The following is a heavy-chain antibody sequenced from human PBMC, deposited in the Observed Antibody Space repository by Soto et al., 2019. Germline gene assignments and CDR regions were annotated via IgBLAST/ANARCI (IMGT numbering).Heavy chain of an antibody. CDR2: IYYSGST. J-gene: IGHJ4*02. CDR1: GGSISSSSYY. Sequence: QLQLQESGPGLVKPSETLSLTCTGSGGSISSSSYYWGWIRQPPGKGLEWIGSIYYSGSTYYNPSLKTRFTISVDTAKNQFSLKLSSVTAADTAVYYCAVSLTRVYHWGQGTLVTVSS. CDR3: AVSLTRVYH. V-gene: IGHV4-39*01. D-gene: IGHD6-13*01.